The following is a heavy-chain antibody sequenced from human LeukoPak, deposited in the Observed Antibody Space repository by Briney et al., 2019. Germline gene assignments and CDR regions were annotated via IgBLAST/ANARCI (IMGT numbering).Heavy chain of an antibody. J-gene: IGHJ4*02. D-gene: IGHD1-26*01. CDR1: GFTFSSYW. Sequence: GGSLRLSCAASGFTFSSYWMSWVRQAPGKVLEWVANIKQDESEKFHVDSVKGRFTISRDNARNSVYLKMNSLRAEDTAVYYCARDAVGILDYWGQGILVAVSS. V-gene: IGHV3-7*01. CDR3: ARDAVGILDY. CDR2: IKQDESEK.